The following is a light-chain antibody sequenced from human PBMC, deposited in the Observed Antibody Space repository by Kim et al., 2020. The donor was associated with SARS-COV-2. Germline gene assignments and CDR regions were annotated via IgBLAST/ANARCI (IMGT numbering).Light chain of an antibody. CDR3: QQYYSTPYS. V-gene: IGKV4-1*01. Sequence: RATINCKSSQSVLYSSNNKNYLAWYQQKPGRPPKLLIYWASTRESGVPDRFSGSGSGTDFTLTISSLQAEDVAVYYCQQYYSTPYSFGQGTKREI. J-gene: IGKJ2*03. CDR1: QSVLYSSNNKNY. CDR2: WAS.